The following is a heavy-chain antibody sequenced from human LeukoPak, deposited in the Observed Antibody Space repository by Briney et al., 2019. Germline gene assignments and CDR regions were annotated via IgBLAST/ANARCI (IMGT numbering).Heavy chain of an antibody. CDR2: IIPIFGTA. CDR3: ARGSDYSNYSDYYYYMDV. Sequence: SVKVSCKASGGTFSSYAISWVRQAPGQGLEWMGGIIPIFGTANYAQKFQGRVTITADESTSTAYMELGSLRSEDTAVYYCARGSDYSNYSDYYYYMDVWGKGTTVTVSS. CDR1: GGTFSSYA. D-gene: IGHD4-11*01. J-gene: IGHJ6*03. V-gene: IGHV1-69*01.